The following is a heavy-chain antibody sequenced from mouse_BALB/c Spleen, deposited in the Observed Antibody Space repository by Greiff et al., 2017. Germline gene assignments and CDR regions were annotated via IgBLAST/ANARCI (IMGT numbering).Heavy chain of an antibody. CDR1: GFSLTSYG. V-gene: IGHV2-9*02. Sequence: VKVVESGPGLVAPSQSLSITCTVSGFSLTSYGVHWVRQPPGKGLEWLGVIWAGGSTNYNSALMSRLSISKDNSKSQVFLKMNSLQTDDTAMYYCARDGGLWAMDYWGQGTSVTVSS. CDR2: IWAGGST. D-gene: IGHD1-1*02. CDR3: ARDGGLWAMDY. J-gene: IGHJ4*01.